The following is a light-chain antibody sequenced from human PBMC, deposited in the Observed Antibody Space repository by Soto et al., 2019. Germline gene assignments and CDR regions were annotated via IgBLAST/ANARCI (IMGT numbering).Light chain of an antibody. CDR3: QVWDSNTDHPV. Sequence: SYELTQPPSVSVAPGETARITCEGNNIGSQNVHWYQHKPGRAPLLVIYYDADRPSGIPERFSGSNSGNTATLTVIRVEARDEADFYCQVWDSNTDHPVFGGGTKLTVL. J-gene: IGLJ2*01. CDR1: NIGSQN. V-gene: IGLV3-21*04. CDR2: YDA.